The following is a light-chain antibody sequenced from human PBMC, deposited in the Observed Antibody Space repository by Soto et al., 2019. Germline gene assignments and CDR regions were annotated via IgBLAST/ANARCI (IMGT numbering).Light chain of an antibody. CDR1: QSVSSSY. J-gene: IGKJ2*01. V-gene: IGKV3-20*01. Sequence: EIVLTQSPGTLSLSPGERATLSCRASQSVSSSYLAWYQQKPGQAPRLLIYGGSSRATGIPDRFSGSGSGTDFTLTISRLEPEDFAVYYCQQYGSPYTFGQGTKLEIK. CDR3: QQYGSPYT. CDR2: GGS.